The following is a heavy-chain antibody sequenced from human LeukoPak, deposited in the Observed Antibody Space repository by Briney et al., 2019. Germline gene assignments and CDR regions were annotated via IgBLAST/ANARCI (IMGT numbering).Heavy chain of an antibody. CDR3: ARDAGYCSSTSCSDNFDY. CDR1: GGTFSSYA. J-gene: IGHJ4*02. Sequence: ASVKVSSKASGGTFSSYAISWVRQAPGQGLEWMGGIIPIFGTANYAQKFQGRVTITADESTSTAYMELSSLRSEDTAVYYCARDAGYCSSTSCSDNFDYWGQGTLVTVSS. V-gene: IGHV1-69*13. D-gene: IGHD2-2*01. CDR2: IIPIFGTA.